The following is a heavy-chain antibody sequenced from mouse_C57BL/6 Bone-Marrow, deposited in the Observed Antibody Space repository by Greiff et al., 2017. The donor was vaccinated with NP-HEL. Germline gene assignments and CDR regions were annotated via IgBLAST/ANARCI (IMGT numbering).Heavy chain of an antibody. J-gene: IGHJ1*03. V-gene: IGHV6-6*01. CDR2: IRNKANNHAT. Sequence: GGSMKLSCAASGFTFSDAWMDWVRQSPEQGLEWVAEIRNKANNHATYYAESVKGRFTISRDDSKSSVYLQMNSLRAEDTGIYYCTLRGANWYFDVWGTGTTVTVSS. CDR1: GFTFSDAW. CDR3: TLRGANWYFDV.